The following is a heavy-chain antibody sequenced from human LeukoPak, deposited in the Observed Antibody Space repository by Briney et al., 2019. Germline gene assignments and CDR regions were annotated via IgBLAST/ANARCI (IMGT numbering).Heavy chain of an antibody. CDR1: GFTFSSYA. D-gene: IGHD3-22*01. Sequence: PGGSLRLSCAASGFTFSSYAMSWVRQAPGKGLEWVSAISGSGGSTYYADSVKGRFTISRDNSKNTLYLQMNSLRAEDTAVYYCAKANTIDSSGYYLQGDWFDPWGQGTLVTVSS. V-gene: IGHV3-23*01. CDR2: ISGSGGST. CDR3: AKANTIDSSGYYLQGDWFDP. J-gene: IGHJ5*02.